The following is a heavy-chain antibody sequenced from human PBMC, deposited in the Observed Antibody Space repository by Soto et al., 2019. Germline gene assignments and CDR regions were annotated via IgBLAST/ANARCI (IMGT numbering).Heavy chain of an antibody. CDR2: IWYDGSNK. Sequence: GGSLRLSCAASGFTFSSYGMHWVRQAPGKGLEWVAVIWYDGSNKYYADSVKGRFTISRDNSKNTLYLQMNSLRAEDTAVYYCARDPRSKTRIAAPRRGVYYYYYGMDVWGQGTTVTVSS. J-gene: IGHJ6*02. CDR3: ARDPRSKTRIAAPRRGVYYYYYGMDV. V-gene: IGHV3-33*01. CDR1: GFTFSSYG. D-gene: IGHD6-13*01.